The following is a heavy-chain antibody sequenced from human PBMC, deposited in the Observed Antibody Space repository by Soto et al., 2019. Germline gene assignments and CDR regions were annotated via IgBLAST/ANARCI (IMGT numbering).Heavy chain of an antibody. CDR3: ARPIQYYFDTSAQSAWFDP. D-gene: IGHD3-22*01. J-gene: IGHJ5*02. CDR2: VIPIFSTP. CDR1: GGTFGSYA. V-gene: IGHV1-69*13. Sequence: EASVKVSCKTSGGTFGSYAISWVRQAPGQGLEWMGGVIPIFSTPNYAQKFQGRVTITADESTSTAYMELSSLRSEDTAVYYCARPIQYYFDTSAQSAWFDPWGRGTLVTVSS.